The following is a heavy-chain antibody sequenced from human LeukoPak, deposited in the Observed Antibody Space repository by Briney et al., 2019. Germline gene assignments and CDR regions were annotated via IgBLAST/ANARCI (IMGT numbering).Heavy chain of an antibody. CDR1: GFTFSDSS. CDR3: EGSGGY. CDR2: IKRDGSEK. D-gene: IGHD3-10*01. J-gene: IGHJ4*02. V-gene: IGHV3-7*01. Sequence: PRGSLRLSCAASGFTFSDSSMSGVRQAPGKGLEWVSNIKRDGSEKQYVDSVKGRFTISRDNAKSPLFLQMNSLRAEDRAVYYCEGSGGYWGEGTMVTVSS.